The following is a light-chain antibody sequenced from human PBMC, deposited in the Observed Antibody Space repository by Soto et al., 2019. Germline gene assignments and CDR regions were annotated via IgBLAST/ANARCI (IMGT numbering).Light chain of an antibody. Sequence: EVMSTQSPGTLSLSPGERDTLYCRASQSVSSSFLAWYQQKVGQAPRLLIYGASSRATGIPDRFSGSGSGTDFTLTISRLEPEDFAVYYCQQYGSSPRTFGQGTRLEIK. CDR1: QSVSSSF. CDR2: GAS. J-gene: IGKJ5*01. V-gene: IGKV3-20*01. CDR3: QQYGSSPRT.